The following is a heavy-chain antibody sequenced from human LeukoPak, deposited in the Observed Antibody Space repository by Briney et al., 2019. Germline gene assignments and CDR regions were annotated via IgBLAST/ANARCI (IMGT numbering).Heavy chain of an antibody. D-gene: IGHD1-14*01. V-gene: IGHV4-39*07. CDR1: GGSISSSSDY. Sequence: SETLSLTCTVSGGSISSSSDYWGWIRQSPGKGLEWIGNIYRSGNTYCNPSLKSRVTISVDTSKNQFSLKLSSVTAADTAVYYCARPRGRTRAPGTIHAFDIWGQGTMVTVSS. J-gene: IGHJ3*02. CDR3: ARPRGRTRAPGTIHAFDI. CDR2: IYRSGNT.